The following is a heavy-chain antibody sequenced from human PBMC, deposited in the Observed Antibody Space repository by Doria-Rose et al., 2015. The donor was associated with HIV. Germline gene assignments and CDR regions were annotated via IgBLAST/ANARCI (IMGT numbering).Heavy chain of an antibody. J-gene: IGHJ4*02. Sequence: TLMESGPVLVKPTETLTLTCTVSGVSLSSPGMGVSWIRQPPGKALEWLANTFSEEVRSYKTSLKSRLTISRVTTKRQVVLTMTDMDPVDTATYYCARIKSSRWYHKYYFDFWGQGTLVIVSA. CDR2: TFSEEVR. CDR3: ARIKSSRWYHKYYFDF. CDR1: GVSLSSPGMG. D-gene: IGHD6-13*01. V-gene: IGHV2-26*01.